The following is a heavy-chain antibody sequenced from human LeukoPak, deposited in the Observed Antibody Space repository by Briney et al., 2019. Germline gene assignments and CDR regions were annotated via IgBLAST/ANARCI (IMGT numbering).Heavy chain of an antibody. V-gene: IGHV3-7*01. CDR1: GFTFSSYW. D-gene: IGHD5-18*01. Sequence: PGGSLRLSCAASGFTFSSYWITWVRQAPGEGLAWVANIKEDGSEKYYVDSVKGRLTISRDNAKNSLYLQMNSLRAEDTAVYYCARAGYRYAYDYWGQGTLVTVSS. CDR2: IKEDGSEK. J-gene: IGHJ4*02. CDR3: ARAGYRYAYDY.